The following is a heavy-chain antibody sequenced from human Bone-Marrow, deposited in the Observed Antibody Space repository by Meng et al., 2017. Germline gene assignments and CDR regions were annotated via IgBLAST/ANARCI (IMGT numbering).Heavy chain of an antibody. V-gene: IGHV3-23*01. CDR1: GFTFSSYA. Sequence: GESLKISCVASGFTFSSYAMSWVRQAPGKGLEWVSAISGSGGSTYYADSVKGRFTISRDNSKNTLYLQMNSLRAEDTAVYYCSKGENIAAAEIDYWGQGTLVTVSS. CDR2: ISGSGGST. CDR3: SKGENIAAAEIDY. J-gene: IGHJ4*02. D-gene: IGHD6-13*01.